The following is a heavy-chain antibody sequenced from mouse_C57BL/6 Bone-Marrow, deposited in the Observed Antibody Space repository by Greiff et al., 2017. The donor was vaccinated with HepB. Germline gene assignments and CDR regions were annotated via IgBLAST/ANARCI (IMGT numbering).Heavy chain of an antibody. CDR1: GYTFTSYG. V-gene: IGHV1-58*01. Sequence: EVQLQQSGAELVRPGSSVKMSCKTSGYTFTSYGINWVKQRPGQGLEWIGYIYIGYGYTKNNEKFKGKATLTSDTASSTAYMQLSSLTSEASAISFCARGDYYCSSFDYWGQGTTLTVSS. CDR2: IYIGYGYT. J-gene: IGHJ2*01. D-gene: IGHD1-1*01. CDR3: ARGDYYCSSFDY.